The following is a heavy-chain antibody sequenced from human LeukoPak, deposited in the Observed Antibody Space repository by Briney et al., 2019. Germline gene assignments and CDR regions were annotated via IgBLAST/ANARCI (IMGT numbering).Heavy chain of an antibody. CDR1: GIAFSNHW. V-gene: IGHV3-74*01. CDR3: ARDRPHNWFDP. CDR2: INNDGSYA. J-gene: IGHJ5*02. Sequence: GGSLRLSCAASGIAFSNHWMHWVRQAPGKGLEWVSWINNDGSYAVYADSVRDRFTISRDNAKNTLYLQMNSLRPEDTAVYYCARDRPHNWFDPWGQGTLVTVSS.